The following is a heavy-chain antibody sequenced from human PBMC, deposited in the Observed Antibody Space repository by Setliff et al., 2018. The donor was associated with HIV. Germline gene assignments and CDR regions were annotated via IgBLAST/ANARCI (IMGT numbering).Heavy chain of an antibody. V-gene: IGHV1-2*02. J-gene: IGHJ4*02. CDR2: TNPNSGGT. D-gene: IGHD3-22*01. CDR3: ARDPSFYDSSGYYYYYFDY. Sequence: ASVKVSCKASGYTFTGYYMQWVRQAPGQGLEWMGWTNPNSGGTNYAQKFQGRVTMTRDTSISTAYMEVSRLRSDDTAVFYCARDPSFYDSSGYYYYYFDYWGQGTLVTVSS. CDR1: GYTFTGYY.